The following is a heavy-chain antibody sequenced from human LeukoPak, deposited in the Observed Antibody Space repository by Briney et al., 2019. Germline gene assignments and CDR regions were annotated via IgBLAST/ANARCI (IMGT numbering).Heavy chain of an antibody. CDR2: IYPGDSYT. Sequence: GESLKISCKGSGYSFTSYWIGWVRQMPGKGLEWMGIIYPGDSYTNYSPSFQGHVTISADKSINTAYLQWSSLKASDTAMYYCARVPRGANSMVATSPPFDYWGQGTLVTVSS. V-gene: IGHV5-51*01. J-gene: IGHJ4*02. CDR1: GYSFTSYW. CDR3: ARVPRGANSMVATSPPFDY. D-gene: IGHD5-12*01.